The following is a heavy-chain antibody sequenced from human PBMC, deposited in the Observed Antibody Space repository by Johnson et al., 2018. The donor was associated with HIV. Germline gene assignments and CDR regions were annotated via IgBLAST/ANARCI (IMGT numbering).Heavy chain of an antibody. CDR1: GFTFSNAW. CDR3: AKAGAFDI. Sequence: EVQLVESGGGLVKPGGSLRLSCAASGFTFSNAWMSWVRQAPGKGLEWVGRIKSNTDGGTTDYAAPVKGRFTISRDDSKNTLYLQMNSLRAEDTAVYYCAKAGAFDIWGQGTMVTVSS. J-gene: IGHJ3*02. CDR2: IKSNTDGGTT. V-gene: IGHV3-15*01.